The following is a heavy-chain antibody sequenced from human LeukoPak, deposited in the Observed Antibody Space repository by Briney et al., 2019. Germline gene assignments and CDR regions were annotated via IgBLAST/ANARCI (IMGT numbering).Heavy chain of an antibody. J-gene: IGHJ5*02. CDR2: MNPNSGNT. D-gene: IGHD3-3*01. V-gene: IGHV1-8*03. CDR1: GYTFTSYD. Sequence: ASVKVSCKASGYTFTSYDINWVRQATGQGLEWMGWMNPNSGNTGYAQKFQGRVTNTRNTSISTAYMELSSLRSEDTAVYYCARGRDFWSGWANWFDPWGQGTLVTVSS. CDR3: ARGRDFWSGWANWFDP.